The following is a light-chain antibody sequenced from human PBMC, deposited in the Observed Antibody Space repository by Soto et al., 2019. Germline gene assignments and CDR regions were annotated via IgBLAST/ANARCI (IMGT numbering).Light chain of an antibody. V-gene: IGLV2-23*01. CDR1: NSDVGTYYL. Sequence: QSALTQPASVSGSPGQSITISCTGTNSDVGTYYLVSWYQQQPGKAPKRIIYEDRKRPSGVSNRFSGSKSGNTASLTISGLQTEDEADYYCCSYAGSKTLVFGGGTKLTVL. J-gene: IGLJ3*02. CDR3: CSYAGSKTLV. CDR2: EDR.